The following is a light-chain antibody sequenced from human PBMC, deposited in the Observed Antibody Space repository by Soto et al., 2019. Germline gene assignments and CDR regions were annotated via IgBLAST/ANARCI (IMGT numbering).Light chain of an antibody. CDR2: GAS. CDR1: QSVSSIY. V-gene: IGKV3-20*01. J-gene: IGKJ1*01. Sequence: EIVLTQSPGTLSLSPGERATLACRASQSVSSIYLAWYHQKPGQAPRLLIYGASSRATGTPDRFSGSGSGTDFTLTISRLEPEDFAVYYCQQYGSSWTFGQGTKVDIK. CDR3: QQYGSSWT.